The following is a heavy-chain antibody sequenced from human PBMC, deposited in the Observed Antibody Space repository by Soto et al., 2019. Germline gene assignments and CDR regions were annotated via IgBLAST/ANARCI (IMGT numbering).Heavy chain of an antibody. CDR3: AKARGANNWANYYGLDV. Sequence: GSLRLSCAASGFIFANYGMHWVRQAPGKGLEWVALITYEGTNKYYADAVKGRFTISRDNAKNMVSLQMDSLRAEDTAVYYCAKARGANNWANYYGLDVWGQGTTVTVSS. CDR1: GFIFANYG. J-gene: IGHJ6*02. D-gene: IGHD1-1*01. CDR2: ITYEGTNK. V-gene: IGHV3-30*18.